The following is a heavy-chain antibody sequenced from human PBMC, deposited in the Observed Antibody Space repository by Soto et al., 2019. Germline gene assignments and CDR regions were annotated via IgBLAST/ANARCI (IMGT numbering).Heavy chain of an antibody. CDR3: ARGYDSSGYYFPLFDY. D-gene: IGHD3-22*01. CDR2: IYYIGST. CDR1: GGSISSYY. V-gene: IGHV4-59*01. Sequence: QVQLQESGPGLVKPSETLSLTCTVSGGSISSYYWSWIRQPPGKGLEWIGNIYYIGSTNYNPSLKSRVTISVDTSKNQFSLKLSSVTAADTAVYYCARGYDSSGYYFPLFDYWGQGTLVTVSS. J-gene: IGHJ4*02.